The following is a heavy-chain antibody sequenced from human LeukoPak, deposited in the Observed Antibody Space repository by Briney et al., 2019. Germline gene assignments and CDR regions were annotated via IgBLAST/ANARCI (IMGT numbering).Heavy chain of an antibody. CDR1: GYSFTNYL. CDR2: INTATTET. Sequence: ASVKVPCKTSGYSFTNYLIHWMRQAPGQSLQWMGWINTATTETKYSQNFQGRVTISRDTSATTADMELSSLRSEDTAVYFCARDSGPFDYWGQGTQVTVSS. D-gene: IGHD2-15*01. V-gene: IGHV1-3*04. J-gene: IGHJ4*02. CDR3: ARDSGPFDY.